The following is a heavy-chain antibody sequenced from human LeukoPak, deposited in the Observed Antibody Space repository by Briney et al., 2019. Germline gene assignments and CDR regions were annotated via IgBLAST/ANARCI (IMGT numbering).Heavy chain of an antibody. D-gene: IGHD3-3*02. Sequence: SETLSLTCSVSGVSISRGGYFWTWLRQHPGKGLEWIGYIFFSGSTYYNPYLKSRVNISVDTSENHFSLKVTSVTAADTAVYYCARVVAGLAALDVWGQGTLVTVSS. CDR3: ARVVAGLAALDV. CDR1: GVSISRGGYF. CDR2: IFFSGST. V-gene: IGHV4-31*03. J-gene: IGHJ3*01.